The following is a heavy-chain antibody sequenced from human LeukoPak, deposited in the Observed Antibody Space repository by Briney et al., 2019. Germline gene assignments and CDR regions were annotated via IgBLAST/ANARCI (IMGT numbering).Heavy chain of an antibody. Sequence: ASVKVSCKASGGTFSSYAISWVRQAPGQGLEWMGGIIPIFGTANYAQKFQGRVTITADESTSTAYMELSSLRSEDTAVYYCARDRRVRGVIPNNWFDPWGQGTLVTVSS. J-gene: IGHJ5*02. V-gene: IGHV1-69*13. CDR2: IIPIFGTA. CDR3: ARDRRVRGVIPNNWFDP. D-gene: IGHD3-10*01. CDR1: GGTFSSYA.